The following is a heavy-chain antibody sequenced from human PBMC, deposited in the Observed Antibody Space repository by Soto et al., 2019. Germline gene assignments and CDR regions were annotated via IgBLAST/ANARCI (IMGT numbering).Heavy chain of an antibody. CDR1: GYPFTMYF. V-gene: IGHV1-46*01. CDR2: SDPSGGSP. CDR3: AREMASTYYFDY. J-gene: IGHJ4*02. Sequence: ASGKVWCKASGYPFTMYFVHGLVQAPGQGLEWMGNSDPSGGSPTYAQKFQDRVTMTTDTSTSTVYMELTSLSSDDSAVYYCAREMASTYYFDYWGQGTLVTVSS. D-gene: IGHD1-1*01.